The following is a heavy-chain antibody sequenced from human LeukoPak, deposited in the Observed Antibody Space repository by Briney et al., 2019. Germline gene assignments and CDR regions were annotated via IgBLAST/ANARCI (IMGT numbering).Heavy chain of an antibody. Sequence: PGGSLRLSCAASGFTFSSYSMNWVRQAPGKGLEWVSSISSSSSYIYYADSVKGRFTISRDNAKNSLYLQMNSLRAEDTAVYYCAREGSHGYYFDYWGQGTLVTVPS. CDR2: ISSSSSYI. D-gene: IGHD6-13*01. V-gene: IGHV3-21*01. J-gene: IGHJ4*02. CDR3: AREGSHGYYFDY. CDR1: GFTFSSYS.